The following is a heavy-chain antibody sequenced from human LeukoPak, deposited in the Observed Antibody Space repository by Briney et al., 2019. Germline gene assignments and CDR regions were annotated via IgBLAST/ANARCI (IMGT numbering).Heavy chain of an antibody. D-gene: IGHD3-16*01. Sequence: GGSLRLSCAASGFTFSSYSMNWVRQAPGKGLEWVSYNSSSSSTIYYADSVKGRFTISTDNAKNSLYLQMNRLRAEDTAVYYCARDVGWGAVDYWGQGTLVTVSS. CDR3: ARDVGWGAVDY. J-gene: IGHJ4*02. CDR1: GFTFSSYS. V-gene: IGHV3-48*04. CDR2: NSSSSSTI.